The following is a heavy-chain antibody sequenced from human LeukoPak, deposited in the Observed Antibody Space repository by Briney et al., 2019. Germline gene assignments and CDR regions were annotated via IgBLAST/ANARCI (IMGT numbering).Heavy chain of an antibody. CDR1: GGTFSSYA. CDR3: AREGVAAAGTSAFDI. CDR2: IIPIFGTA. J-gene: IGHJ3*02. Sequence: SVKVSCKASGGTFSSYAISWVRQAPGQGLEWMGGIIPIFGTANYAQKFQGRVTITADESTSTAYMELSSLRSEDTAVYYCAREGVAAAGTSAFDIWGQGTMVTVSS. D-gene: IGHD6-13*01. V-gene: IGHV1-69*13.